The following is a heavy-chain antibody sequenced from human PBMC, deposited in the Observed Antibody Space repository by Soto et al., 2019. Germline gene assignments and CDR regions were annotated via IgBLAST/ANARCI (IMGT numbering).Heavy chain of an antibody. Sequence: ASVKGSCNASGYTFTSFYIHWVLQAPGQGLEWLGIINPTGGTIIYAQKFQGRVTMSRDTSTSTVYMELSSLRFEDTAVYYCAIWGVGTSVFDCWGQGTLVTVSS. J-gene: IGHJ4*02. V-gene: IGHV1-46*01. CDR2: INPTGGTI. CDR1: GYTFTSFY. CDR3: AIWGVGTSVFDC. D-gene: IGHD3-10*01.